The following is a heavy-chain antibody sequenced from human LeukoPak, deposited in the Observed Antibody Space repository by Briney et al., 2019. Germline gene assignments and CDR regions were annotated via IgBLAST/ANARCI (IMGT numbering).Heavy chain of an antibody. CDR2: IFDSGST. CDR3: ARDGIVDNGDFVDGMDV. CDR1: GDSFSSGNYY. V-gene: IGHV4-30-4*01. Sequence: SETLSLTCTVSGDSFSSGNYYWHWIRQPPGKGLEWIGYIFDSGSTDYNPSLKSRVIISVDTSKNQLSLKLSSVTAADTAVYYCARDGIVDNGDFVDGMDVWGQGTKVTVSS. J-gene: IGHJ6*02. D-gene: IGHD4-17*01.